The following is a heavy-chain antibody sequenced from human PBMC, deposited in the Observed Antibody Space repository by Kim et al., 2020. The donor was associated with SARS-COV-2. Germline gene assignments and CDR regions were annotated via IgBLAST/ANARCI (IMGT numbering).Heavy chain of an antibody. CDR3: AREPSHYSSSWYYYYYGMDV. J-gene: IGHJ6*02. V-gene: IGHV3-74*01. Sequence: RFTISRDNAKNTLYLQMNSLRAEDTAVYYCAREPSHYSSSWYYYYYGMDVWGQGTTVTVSS. D-gene: IGHD6-13*01.